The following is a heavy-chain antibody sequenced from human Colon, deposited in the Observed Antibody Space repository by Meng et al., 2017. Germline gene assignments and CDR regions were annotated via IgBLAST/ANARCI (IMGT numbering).Heavy chain of an antibody. CDR1: GDSVSSNSAA. V-gene: IGHV6-1*01. Sequence: QIQLPPARPGLVNPSQPLSLTCAISGDSVSSNSAAWNWIRQSPSRGLEWLGRTYYRSKYYNDYALSVKSRITINPDTSKNQFSLQLNSVTPEDTAIYYCARDWGDVRGGFDFWGQGTLVTVSS. CDR2: TYYRSKYYN. CDR3: ARDWGDVRGGFDF. D-gene: IGHD3-10*02. J-gene: IGHJ4*02.